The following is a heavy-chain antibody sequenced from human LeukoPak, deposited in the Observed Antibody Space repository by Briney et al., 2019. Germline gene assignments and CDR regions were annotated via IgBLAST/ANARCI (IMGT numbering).Heavy chain of an antibody. CDR1: GFTFSNYG. V-gene: IGHV3-48*04. CDR2: ISSSGSTI. CDR3: ASMYSSSWFSFDY. D-gene: IGHD6-13*01. J-gene: IGHJ4*02. Sequence: PGGSLRLSCAASGFTFSNYGMNWVRQAPGKGLEWVSYISSSGSTIYYADSVKGRFTISRDNAKNSLYLQMNSLRAEDTAVYYCASMYSSSWFSFDYWGQGTLVTVSS.